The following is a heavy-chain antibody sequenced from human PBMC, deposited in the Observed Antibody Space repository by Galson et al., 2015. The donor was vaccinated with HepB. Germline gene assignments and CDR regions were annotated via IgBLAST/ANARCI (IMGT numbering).Heavy chain of an antibody. Sequence: SLRLSCAASGFTFSSYGMHWVRQAPGKGLEWVAVISYDGSNKYYADSVKGRFTISRDNPKNTLYLQMNSLRAEDTAVYYCAKDFWGNTYYYGSGSDYWGQGTLVTVSS. CDR3: AKDFWGNTYYYGSGSDY. J-gene: IGHJ4*02. D-gene: IGHD3-10*01. CDR1: GFTFSSYG. CDR2: ISYDGSNK. V-gene: IGHV3-30*18.